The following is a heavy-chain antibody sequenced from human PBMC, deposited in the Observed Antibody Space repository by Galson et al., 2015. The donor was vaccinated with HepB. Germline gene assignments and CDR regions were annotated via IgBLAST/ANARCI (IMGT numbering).Heavy chain of an antibody. CDR3: AKDAKDIVLMVYATLGHYYYMDV. CDR1: GFTFSSYG. J-gene: IGHJ6*03. Sequence: SLRLSCAASGFTFSSYGMHWVRQAPGKGLEWVAVISYDGSNKYYADSVKGRFTISRDNSKNTLYLQMNSLRAEDTAVYYCAKDAKDIVLMVYATLGHYYYMDVWGKGTTVTVSS. CDR2: ISYDGSNK. D-gene: IGHD2-8*01. V-gene: IGHV3-30*18.